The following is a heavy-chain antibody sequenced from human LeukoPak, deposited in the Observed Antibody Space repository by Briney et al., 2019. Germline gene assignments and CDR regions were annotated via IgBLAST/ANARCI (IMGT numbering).Heavy chain of an antibody. J-gene: IGHJ6*04. CDR1: GGSFSGYY. V-gene: IGHV4-34*01. CDR3: ARVRGFMDV. CDR2: INHSGST. Sequence: SETLSLTCAVYGGSFSGYYWSWIHQPPGKGLEWIGEINHSGSTNYNPSLKSRVTISVDTSKNRFSLKLSSVTVADTAVYYCARVRGFMDVRGKGTTVTVSS.